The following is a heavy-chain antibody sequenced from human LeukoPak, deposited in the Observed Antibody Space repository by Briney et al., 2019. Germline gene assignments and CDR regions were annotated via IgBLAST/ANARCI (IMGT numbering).Heavy chain of an antibody. CDR3: AKKVPANWGSYFDY. CDR2: ISGSGDST. J-gene: IGHJ4*02. CDR1: GFTFSSYA. Sequence: GGSLRLSCAASGFTFSSYAMSWVRQAPGKGLEWVSAISGSGDSTYSTDSVKGRFTISRDNSKNTLYPQMNSLRAEDTAVYYCAKKVPANWGSYFDYWGQGTLVTVSS. V-gene: IGHV3-23*01. D-gene: IGHD7-27*01.